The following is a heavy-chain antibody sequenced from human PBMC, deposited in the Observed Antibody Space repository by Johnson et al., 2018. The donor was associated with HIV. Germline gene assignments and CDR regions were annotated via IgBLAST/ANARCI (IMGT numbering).Heavy chain of an antibody. Sequence: QVQLVESGGGVVQPGRSLRLSCAASGFTFSNYAMHWVRQAPGKGLEWVAVISYDGSNKYCADSMKGRFTISRDNSKNTLYLQTNSLRAEDTAVYYCARGPRNPGLDAFDIWGQGTVVTVSS. CDR1: GFTFSNYA. CDR2: ISYDGSNK. D-gene: IGHD1-14*01. J-gene: IGHJ3*02. V-gene: IGHV3-30*04. CDR3: ARGPRNPGLDAFDI.